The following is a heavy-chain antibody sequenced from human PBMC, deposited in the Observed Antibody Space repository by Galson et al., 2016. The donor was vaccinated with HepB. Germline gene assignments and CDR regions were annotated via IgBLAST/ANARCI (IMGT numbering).Heavy chain of an antibody. V-gene: IGHV3-30*18. Sequence: SLRLSCAASGFRFGSYGMHWVRQAPGKGLEWVAYIPLDGSNKYYRDSVKGRFTISRDNSKNTVYLQMNSLRAEDTAVYYCAKDPYYVSDRGYGMDVWGQGTPVTVSS. CDR2: IPLDGSNK. J-gene: IGHJ6*02. D-gene: IGHD3-16*01. CDR1: GFRFGSYG. CDR3: AKDPYYVSDRGYGMDV.